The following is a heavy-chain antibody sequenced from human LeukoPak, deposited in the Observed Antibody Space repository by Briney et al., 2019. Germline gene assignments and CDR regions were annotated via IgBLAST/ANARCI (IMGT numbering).Heavy chain of an antibody. CDR1: GGSISSSSYY. CDR2: IYYSGST. CDR3: ARSLSGNDYYYYYYYMDV. Sequence: SETLSLTCTVSGGSISSSSYYWGWIRQPPGKGLEWIGSIYYSGSTYYNPSLKSRVTISVDTSKNQFSLKLSSVTAADTAVYYCARSLSGNDYYYYYYYMDVWGKGTTVTISS. V-gene: IGHV4-39*07. D-gene: IGHD5-12*01. J-gene: IGHJ6*03.